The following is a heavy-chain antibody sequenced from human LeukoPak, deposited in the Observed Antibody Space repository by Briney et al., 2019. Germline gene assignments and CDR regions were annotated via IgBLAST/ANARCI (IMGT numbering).Heavy chain of an antibody. Sequence: SETLSLTCAVYGGSFGGYYWSWIRQPPGKGLEWIGEINHSGSTNYNPSLKSRVTISVDTSKNQFSLKLSSVTAADTAVYYCARVVVAANDAFDIWGQGTMVTVSS. V-gene: IGHV4-34*01. J-gene: IGHJ3*02. CDR1: GGSFGGYY. CDR2: INHSGST. CDR3: ARVVVAANDAFDI. D-gene: IGHD2-15*01.